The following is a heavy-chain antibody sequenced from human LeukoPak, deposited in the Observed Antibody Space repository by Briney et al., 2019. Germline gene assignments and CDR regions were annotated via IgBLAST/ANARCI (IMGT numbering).Heavy chain of an antibody. CDR1: GFTFSSYW. J-gene: IGHJ4*02. CDR2: ISHDGNKR. Sequence: SGGSLRLSCAASGFTFSSYWIHWVRQAPGKGLEWVALISHDGNKRYYGDSVKGRFAISRDDSKNSLYLQMDSLRPEDTAVYYCAKGSTNTLDKCGQGTLVTVSS. D-gene: IGHD2-8*01. V-gene: IGHV3-30*18. CDR3: AKGSTNTLDK.